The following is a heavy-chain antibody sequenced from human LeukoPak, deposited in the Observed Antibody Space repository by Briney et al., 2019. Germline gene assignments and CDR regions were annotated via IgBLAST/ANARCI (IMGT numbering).Heavy chain of an antibody. D-gene: IGHD3-10*01. V-gene: IGHV3-30*02. CDR3: AKGETYYYAPEGFDY. J-gene: IGHJ4*02. CDR2: IQYDGSNE. Sequence: PGGSLRLSCAASGFTFSSYGMHWVRQAPGKGLEWVAYIQYDGSNEQYAHSVEGRFTISRDNSKNTLYLQMNSLRAEDTAVYYCAKGETYYYAPEGFDYWGQGTLVTVSS. CDR1: GFTFSSYG.